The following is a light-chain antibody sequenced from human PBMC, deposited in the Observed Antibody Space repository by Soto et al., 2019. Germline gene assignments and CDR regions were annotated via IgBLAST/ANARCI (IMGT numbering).Light chain of an antibody. V-gene: IGKV1-39*01. CDR1: QSINSY. CDR2: GAS. Sequence: KMTPSPSSICPSXTRRVPITXXASQSINSYLGWYQQKPGKAPNLLIFGASTLQSGVPSRFSGSGSGTDFTLTISSLQPEDFAAYYCLQSYRTPLTFGGGTKVDIK. CDR3: LQSYRTPLT. J-gene: IGKJ4*01.